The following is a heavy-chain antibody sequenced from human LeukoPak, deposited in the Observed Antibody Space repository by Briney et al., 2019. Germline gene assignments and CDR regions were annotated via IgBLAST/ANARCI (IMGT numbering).Heavy chain of an antibody. Sequence: GGSLTLSCAVSGFTFNSYWMNWLRPAPGKGLEWVATIKKDGSDNHHVDSVKGRFTISRDNDKHSVSLQMGSLRDEAAGVYLCVKELSARYWGQGTLVTVSS. CDR1: GFTFNSYW. CDR3: VKELSARY. D-gene: IGHD6-6*01. V-gene: IGHV3-7*04. CDR2: IKKDGSDN. J-gene: IGHJ4*02.